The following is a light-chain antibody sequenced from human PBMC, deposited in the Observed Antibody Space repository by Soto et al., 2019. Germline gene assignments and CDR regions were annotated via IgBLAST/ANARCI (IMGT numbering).Light chain of an antibody. CDR3: QKYTSAPPYT. CDR1: QGISNY. Sequence: DIQMTQSPSSLSASVGDRVTITCRASQGISNYLAWYQQKPGKVPKLLIYAASTLQSGVPSRFSGSGSGTDFTLTISSLQPEDVATYYCQKYTSAPPYTFGHGTKLEIK. V-gene: IGKV1-27*01. CDR2: AAS. J-gene: IGKJ2*01.